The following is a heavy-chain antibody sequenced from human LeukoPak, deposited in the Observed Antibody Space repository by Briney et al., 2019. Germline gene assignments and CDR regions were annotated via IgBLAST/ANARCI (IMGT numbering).Heavy chain of an antibody. Sequence: SETLSLTCTVSGGSISIYYWSWIRQPAGKGLEWIGRIYTSGITNYNPSLKSRVTMSVATSKNQFSLRLRSVTAADTAVYYCARDDITIFGVAEYNWFDPWGQGTLVTVSS. D-gene: IGHD3-3*01. J-gene: IGHJ5*02. CDR2: IYTSGIT. CDR1: GGSISIYY. V-gene: IGHV4-4*07. CDR3: ARDDITIFGVAEYNWFDP.